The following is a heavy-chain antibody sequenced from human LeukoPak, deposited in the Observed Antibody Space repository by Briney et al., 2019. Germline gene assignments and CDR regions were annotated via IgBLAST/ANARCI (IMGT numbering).Heavy chain of an antibody. CDR2: ISSSGFST. CDR3: ARGKRRFDY. V-gene: IGHV3-11*01. Sequence: AGSLRLSCAASGFNFSDYYMSWIRQAPGKGLEWVSYISSSGFSTYYTGSVKGRFTISRDNARNSLYLQMNSLAPEDTALYYCARGKRRFDYWGQGTLVSVSS. J-gene: IGHJ4*02. CDR1: GFNFSDYY.